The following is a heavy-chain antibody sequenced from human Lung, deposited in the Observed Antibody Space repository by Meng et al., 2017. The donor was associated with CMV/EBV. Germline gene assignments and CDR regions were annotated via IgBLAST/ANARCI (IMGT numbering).Heavy chain of an antibody. V-gene: IGHV4-4*02. CDR1: SDYITNHNW. Sequence: QVHSRKSCPALVQPAETLCLTCAVSSDYITNHNWWAWVRQPPGKGLKWIGEIPHRGSSSYNPSLKRRVSMSIYKSKDQFALNLTSVTAADTALYQCLRRSGGSVWGQGTLVTVSS. J-gene: IGHJ4*02. D-gene: IGHD3-10*01. CDR2: IPHRGSS. CDR3: LRRSGGSV.